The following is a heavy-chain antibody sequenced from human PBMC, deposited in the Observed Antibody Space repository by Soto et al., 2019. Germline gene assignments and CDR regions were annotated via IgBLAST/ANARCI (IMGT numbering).Heavy chain of an antibody. V-gene: IGHV4-30-4*01. D-gene: IGHD5-12*01. CDR3: ASRGRWLQLYSGWLVDY. CDR2: IYYSGST. CDR1: GGSISSGDYY. Sequence: QVQLQESGPGLVKPSQTLSLTCTVSGGSISSGDYYWSWIRQPPGKCLEWIGYIYYSGSTYYNPFLKSRVTIAGDTSKNQFSLKMSSVTAAETAVYYCASRGRWLQLYSGWLVDYWGQGTLVTVSS. J-gene: IGHJ4*02.